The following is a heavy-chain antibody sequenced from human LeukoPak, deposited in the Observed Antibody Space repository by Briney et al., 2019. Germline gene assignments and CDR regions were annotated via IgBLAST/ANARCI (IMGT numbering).Heavy chain of an antibody. Sequence: PSETLSLTCTDSGGSISTITYYWGWIRQPPGKGLEWVGHMYYRGNTFYNPSLKSRVTISVDTSKNQFSLKLRSVTAADTAVYYCARGVVAAAGRTFDFWGQGTLVTVSS. CDR2: MYYRGNT. CDR3: ARGVVAAAGRTFDF. CDR1: GGSISTITYY. D-gene: IGHD6-13*01. V-gene: IGHV4-39*07. J-gene: IGHJ4*02.